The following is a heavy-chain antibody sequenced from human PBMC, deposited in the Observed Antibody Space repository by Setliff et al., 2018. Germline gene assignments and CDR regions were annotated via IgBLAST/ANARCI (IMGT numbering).Heavy chain of an antibody. CDR3: VGSGWKVMVNKGDDAFDL. CDR2: LKEDRSEK. J-gene: IGHJ3*01. V-gene: IGHV3-7*01. D-gene: IGHD2-15*01. CDR1: RFTCSNYG. Sequence: GGSLRLSCAASRFTCSNYGMSWFHQAPGKGLEWVANLKEDRSEKYYVDSVKGRVTISRDNAKNSMDLQMDSLRGEDTAVYYCVGSGWKVMVNKGDDAFDLWGQGTMVTVSS.